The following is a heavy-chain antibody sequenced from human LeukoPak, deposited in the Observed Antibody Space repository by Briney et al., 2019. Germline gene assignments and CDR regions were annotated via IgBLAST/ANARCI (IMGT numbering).Heavy chain of an antibody. CDR2: IYYSGST. Sequence: SETLSLTCTVSGGSISSSSYYWGWIRQPPGKGLEWIGSIYYSGSTYYNPSLKSRVTISVYTSKNQFSLKLSSVTAADTAVYYCARGTVYAILGWFHPWGQGTLVTVSS. J-gene: IGHJ5*02. D-gene: IGHD2-8*01. CDR3: ARGTVYAILGWFHP. CDR1: GGSISSSSYY. V-gene: IGHV4-39*07.